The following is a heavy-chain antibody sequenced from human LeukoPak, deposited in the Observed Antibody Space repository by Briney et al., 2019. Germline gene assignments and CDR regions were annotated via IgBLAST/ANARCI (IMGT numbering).Heavy chain of an antibody. CDR1: GFTFSSYA. Sequence: PGGSLRLSCAASGFTFSSYAMSSVRQAPGNGLESVSAISGSGGSTYYADSVKGRFTISRDNSKNTLYLQMNSLRAEDTAVYYCAKDLGTVTSSDPWGQGTLVTVSS. CDR2: ISGSGGST. J-gene: IGHJ5*02. V-gene: IGHV3-23*01. CDR3: AKDLGTVTSSDP. D-gene: IGHD4-17*01.